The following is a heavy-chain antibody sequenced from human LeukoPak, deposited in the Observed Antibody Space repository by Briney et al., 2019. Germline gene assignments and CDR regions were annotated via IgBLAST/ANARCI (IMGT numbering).Heavy chain of an antibody. V-gene: IGHV1-18*01. D-gene: IGHD3-9*01. CDR2: ISTYNADT. J-gene: IGHJ4*02. CDR3: ARDPGQYYDILTGYYTPYYFDY. CDR1: GYTFTSYG. Sequence: ASVKVSCKASGYTFTSYGISWVRQAPGQGLEWMGWISTYNADTDYARNLQGRVTMTTDTSTSTAYMELRSLRSDDTAVYYCARDPGQYYDILTGYYTPYYFDYWGQGTLVTVSS.